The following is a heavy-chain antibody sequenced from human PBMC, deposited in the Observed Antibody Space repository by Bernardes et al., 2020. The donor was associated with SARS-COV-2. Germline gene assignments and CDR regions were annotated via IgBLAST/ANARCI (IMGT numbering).Heavy chain of an antibody. V-gene: IGHV3-15*01. J-gene: IGHJ3*02. CDR1: GFTFSNAW. Sequence: GGSLRLSCAASGFTFSNAWMSWVRQAPGKGLEWVGRIKSKTDGGTTDYAAPVKGRFTISRDDSKNTLYLQMNSLKTEDTAVYYCTTAQYYYDSSGYYYVGAFDIWGQGTMVTVSS. CDR2: IKSKTDGGTT. D-gene: IGHD3-22*01. CDR3: TTAQYYYDSSGYYYVGAFDI.